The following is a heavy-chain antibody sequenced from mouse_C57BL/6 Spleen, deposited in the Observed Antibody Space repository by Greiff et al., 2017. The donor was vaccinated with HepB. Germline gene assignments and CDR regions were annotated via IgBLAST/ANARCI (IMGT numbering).Heavy chain of an antibody. J-gene: IGHJ2*01. V-gene: IGHV1-19*01. D-gene: IGHD2-3*01. CDR2: INPYNGGT. Sequence: VQLQQSGPVLVKPGASVKMSCKASGYTFTDYYMNWVKQSHGKSLEWIGVINPYNGGTSYNQKFKGKATLTVDKSSSTAYMELNSLTSEDSAVYYCARYLPYDGYEGYWGQGTTLTVSS. CDR1: GYTFTDYY. CDR3: ARYLPYDGYEGY.